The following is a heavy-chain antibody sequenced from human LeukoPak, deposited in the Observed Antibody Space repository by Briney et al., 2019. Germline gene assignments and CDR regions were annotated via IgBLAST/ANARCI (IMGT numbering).Heavy chain of an antibody. D-gene: IGHD2-21*01. CDR3: ARGCGDKYYYYMGV. CDR2: ISVDNGNT. J-gene: IGHJ6*03. CDR1: GYTFSRYG. Sequence: ASVKVCCKASGYTFSRYGISWVRQAPGQGLEWMGWISVDNGNTNYAQNLEGRVTMTTDTSTRTAYVELRSLRSDDTAVYYCARGCGDKYYYYMGVWGKGTTVTVSS. V-gene: IGHV1-18*01.